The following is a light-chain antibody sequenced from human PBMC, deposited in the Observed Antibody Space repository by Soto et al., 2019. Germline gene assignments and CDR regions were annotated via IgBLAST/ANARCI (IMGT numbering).Light chain of an antibody. CDR1: QSISSY. V-gene: IGKV1-39*01. Sequence: DIQMPQSPSSLSASVGDRVTITCRASQSISSYLNWYQQKPGKAPKLLIYAASSLQSGVPSRFRGSGFGTDFTLTISSLQPEDFATDYCQQSYSTPWTFGQGTKVEIK. CDR3: QQSYSTPWT. CDR2: AAS. J-gene: IGKJ1*01.